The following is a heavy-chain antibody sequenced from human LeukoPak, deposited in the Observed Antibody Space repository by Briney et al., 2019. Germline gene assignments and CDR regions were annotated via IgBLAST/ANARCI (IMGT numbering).Heavy chain of an antibody. CDR2: ISAYNGNT. Sequence: ASVKVSCKASGYTFTSYGISWVRQAPGQGLEWMGWISAYNGNTNYAQKLQGRVTMTTDTSTSTAYMELRSLRSDDTAVYYCAREVGIHYYYYMDVWGKGTTVTVSS. CDR1: GYTFTSYG. J-gene: IGHJ6*03. D-gene: IGHD1-26*01. CDR3: AREVGIHYYYYMDV. V-gene: IGHV1-18*01.